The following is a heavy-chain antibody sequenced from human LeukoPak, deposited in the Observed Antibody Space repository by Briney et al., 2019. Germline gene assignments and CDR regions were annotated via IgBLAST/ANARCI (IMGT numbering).Heavy chain of an antibody. CDR3: ARDRIVALTAYYYYMDV. Sequence: PSETLSLTCTVSGGSISSYYWSWIRQPAGKGLEWIGRIYTCGSTNYNPSLKSRVTMSVDTSKNQFSLKLSSVTAADTAVYYCARDRIVALTAYYYYMDVWGKGTTVTVSS. D-gene: IGHD2-2*01. V-gene: IGHV4-4*07. CDR1: GGSISSYY. CDR2: IYTCGST. J-gene: IGHJ6*03.